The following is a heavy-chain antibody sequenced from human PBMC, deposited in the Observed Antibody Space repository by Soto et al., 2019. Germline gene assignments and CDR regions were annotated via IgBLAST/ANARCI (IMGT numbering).Heavy chain of an antibody. J-gene: IGHJ4*02. V-gene: IGHV3-7*01. Sequence: GGSLRLSCADSGFTFSTYWMHWVRQAPGKGLEWVANINQDGSEKYYVDSVKGRFTISRDNAKSSLYLQMNSLRAEDTAVYYCARALAAAGSLWGQGTLVTVSS. CDR2: INQDGSEK. CDR1: GFTFSTYW. CDR3: ARALAAAGSL. D-gene: IGHD6-13*01.